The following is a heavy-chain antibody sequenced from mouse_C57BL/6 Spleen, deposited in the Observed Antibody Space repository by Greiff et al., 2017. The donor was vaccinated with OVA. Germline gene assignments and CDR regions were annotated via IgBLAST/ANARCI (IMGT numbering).Heavy chain of an antibody. Sequence: EVQLQESGPGLVKPSQSLSLTCSVTGYSITSGYYWNWIRQFPGNKLEWMGYIIYDGSNNYNPSLKNRISITRDTSKNQFFLKLNSVTTEDTATYYCARDRSSYNFDVWGTGTTVTVSS. J-gene: IGHJ1*03. V-gene: IGHV3-6*01. CDR2: IIYDGSN. D-gene: IGHD1-1*01. CDR1: GYSITSGYY. CDR3: ARDRSSYNFDV.